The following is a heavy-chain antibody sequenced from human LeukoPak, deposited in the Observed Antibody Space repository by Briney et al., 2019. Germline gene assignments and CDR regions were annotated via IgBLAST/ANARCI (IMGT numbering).Heavy chain of an antibody. CDR3: ARDEVGAAL. V-gene: IGHV3-30-3*01. D-gene: IGHD1-26*01. Sequence: GGSLRLSCAASGFTFSSYAMHWVRQAPGKGLEWVAVISYDGNNKYYAESVKGRFTISRDNSKNTLYLQMNSLGPEDTAVYYCARDEVGAALWSQGTLVTV. CDR1: GFTFSSYA. J-gene: IGHJ4*02. CDR2: ISYDGNNK.